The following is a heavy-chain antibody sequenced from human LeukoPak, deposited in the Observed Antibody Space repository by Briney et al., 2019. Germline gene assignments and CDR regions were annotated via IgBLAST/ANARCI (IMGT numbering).Heavy chain of an antibody. CDR2: ISSSSSTI. D-gene: IGHD6-6*01. J-gene: IGHJ4*02. CDR1: GFTFSSYS. CDR3: AKEARPLDY. V-gene: IGHV3-48*01. Sequence: PGGSLRLSCAASGFTFSSYSMNWVRQAPGKGLEWVSYISSSSSTIYYADSVKGRFTISRDNSKNTLYLQMNSLRAEDTAVYYCAKEARPLDYWGQGTLVTVSS.